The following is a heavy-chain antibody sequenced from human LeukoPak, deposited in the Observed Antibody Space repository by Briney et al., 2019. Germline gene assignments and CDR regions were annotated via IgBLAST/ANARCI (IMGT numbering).Heavy chain of an antibody. CDR3: AREGGSYFPDGFDI. CDR1: GFTFSSYE. Sequence: PGGSLRLSCAASGFTFSSYEMSWVRQAPGKGLEWISYISSSGSTKYYADSVKGRFTVSRDNAKNSLSLQMSGLRAEDTAVYYCAREGGSYFPDGFDIWGQGTMVTVSS. J-gene: IGHJ3*02. D-gene: IGHD1-26*01. CDR2: ISSSGSTK. V-gene: IGHV3-48*03.